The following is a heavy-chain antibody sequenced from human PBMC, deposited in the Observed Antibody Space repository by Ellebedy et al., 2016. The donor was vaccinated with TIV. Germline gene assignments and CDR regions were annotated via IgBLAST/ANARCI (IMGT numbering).Heavy chain of an antibody. D-gene: IGHD3-22*01. CDR1: GFTFNSYA. Sequence: GESLKISCAASGFTFNSYAMSWVRQAPGKGLDWVSTISNTGSRTYYADSVEGRFIISRDNSKKTLYLQMNSLRAEDTAVYYCAKGRGGGSDSSAPRYYFDYWGLGTLVTVSS. CDR2: ISNTGSRT. J-gene: IGHJ4*02. CDR3: AKGRGGGSDSSAPRYYFDY. V-gene: IGHV3-23*01.